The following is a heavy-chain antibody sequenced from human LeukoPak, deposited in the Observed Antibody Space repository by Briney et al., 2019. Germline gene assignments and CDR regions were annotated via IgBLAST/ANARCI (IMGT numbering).Heavy chain of an antibody. Sequence: SETLSLTCAVYAGSFSGYYWSWIRQPPRKGLEWIGEINHSGSTNYNPSLKSRVTISVYTSKTQFSPKLSSVTAADTAVYYCARVRPGVVVVPAAMGLYNWFDPWGQGTLVTVSS. D-gene: IGHD2-2*01. CDR3: ARVRPGVVVVPAAMGLYNWFDP. CDR1: AGSFSGYY. V-gene: IGHV4-34*01. CDR2: INHSGST. J-gene: IGHJ5*02.